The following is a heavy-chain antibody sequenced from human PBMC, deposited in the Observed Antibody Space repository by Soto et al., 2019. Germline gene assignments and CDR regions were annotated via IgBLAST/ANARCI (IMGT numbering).Heavy chain of an antibody. CDR2: INHSGST. D-gene: IGHD6-19*01. Sequence: QVQLQQWGAGLLKPSETLSLTCAVYGGSFSGYYGSWLRQPPGKGLEWIGEINHSGSTNYNPSLKSRVNIPVDTSKNQFSLKLSSVTAADTAVYYCARGRSIAVAGTFDYWGQGTLVTVST. CDR3: ARGRSIAVAGTFDY. V-gene: IGHV4-34*01. CDR1: GGSFSGYY. J-gene: IGHJ4*02.